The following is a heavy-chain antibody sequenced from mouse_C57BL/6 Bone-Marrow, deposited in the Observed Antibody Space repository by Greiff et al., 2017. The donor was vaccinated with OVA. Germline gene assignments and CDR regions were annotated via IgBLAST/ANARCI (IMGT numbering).Heavy chain of an antibody. CDR3: TRYKGKRPFAY. V-gene: IGHV1-81*01. CDR2: IYPRSGNT. J-gene: IGHJ3*01. Sequence: VQVVESGAELARPGASVKLSCKASGYTFTSYGISWVKQRTGQGLEWIGEIYPRSGNTYYNEKFKGKATLTADKSSSTAYMELSSLTNEDSAVYYCTRYKGKRPFAYWGQGTLVTVSA. CDR1: GYTFTSYG. D-gene: IGHD1-3*01.